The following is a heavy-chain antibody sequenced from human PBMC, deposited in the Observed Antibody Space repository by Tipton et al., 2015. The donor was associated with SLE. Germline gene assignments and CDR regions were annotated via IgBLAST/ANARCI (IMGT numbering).Heavy chain of an antibody. CDR2: ITQSGVT. CDR3: AGGARGNSYGSDEDFDY. V-gene: IGHV4-34*01. CDR1: GGSFSGYY. D-gene: IGHD5-18*01. Sequence: LSLTCAVSGGSFSGYYWYWVRQPPEQGLEWIGEITQSGVTNYNPSLKSRVTIFVDTSKNQFSLKLRSVTAADTAVYYCAGGARGNSYGSDEDFDYWGQGTLVTVSS. J-gene: IGHJ4*02.